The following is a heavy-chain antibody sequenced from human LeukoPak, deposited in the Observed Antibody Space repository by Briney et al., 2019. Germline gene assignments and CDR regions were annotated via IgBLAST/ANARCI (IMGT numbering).Heavy chain of an antibody. J-gene: IGHJ5*02. CDR1: GFTFGDYA. Sequence: PGWSLRLSCTASGFTFGDYAMSWFRQAPGKGLEWVGFIRSKAYGGTTEYAASVKGRFTISRDDSKSIAYLQMNSLKTEDTAVYYCTRDRSLRHAQFDPWGQGTLVTVSS. D-gene: IGHD3-10*01. CDR2: IRSKAYGGTT. V-gene: IGHV3-49*03. CDR3: TRDRSLRHAQFDP.